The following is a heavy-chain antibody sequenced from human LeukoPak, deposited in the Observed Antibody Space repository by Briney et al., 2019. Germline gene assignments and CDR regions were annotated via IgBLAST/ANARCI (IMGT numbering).Heavy chain of an antibody. V-gene: IGHV3-30*18. J-gene: IGHJ4*02. D-gene: IGHD6-6*01. CDR2: ISYDGSNK. Sequence: GGSLRLSCAASGFTFSTYGMHWFRQAPGKGLEWLAVISYDGSNKYYADSVKGRFTISRDNSKNTLYLQMNSLRAEDTAVYYCAKAHFSSSLYFDYWGQGTLVTVSS. CDR1: GFTFSTYG. CDR3: AKAHFSSSLYFDY.